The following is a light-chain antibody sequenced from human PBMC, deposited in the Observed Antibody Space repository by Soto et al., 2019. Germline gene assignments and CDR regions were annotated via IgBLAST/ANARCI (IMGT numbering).Light chain of an antibody. J-gene: IGLJ2*01. CDR1: SSDVGGYNY. Sequence: QAVLTQPASVSRTPGQSITISCTGTSSDVGGYNYVSWYQQHPGKAPKLMIYNVSNRPSGVSNRFSGSKSGNTASLTISGLQAEDEADYYCSSYSGSTAVVFGGGTKLTVL. CDR3: SSYSGSTAVV. V-gene: IGLV2-14*01. CDR2: NVS.